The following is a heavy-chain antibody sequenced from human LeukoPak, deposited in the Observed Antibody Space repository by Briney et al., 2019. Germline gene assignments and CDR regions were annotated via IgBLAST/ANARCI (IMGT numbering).Heavy chain of an antibody. V-gene: IGHV3-23*01. D-gene: IGHD4-17*01. Sequence: GGSLRLSCAASGFTFSSFAMTWVRQAPGKGLEWVSSITGNHGPTYNTDSMKGRFTISRDNSQNTLYLQMNSPRAEDTAVYYCTKDPNGDYVGAFDPWGQGTLVTVSS. CDR2: ITGNHGPT. CDR1: GFTFSSFA. J-gene: IGHJ5*02. CDR3: TKDPNGDYVGAFDP.